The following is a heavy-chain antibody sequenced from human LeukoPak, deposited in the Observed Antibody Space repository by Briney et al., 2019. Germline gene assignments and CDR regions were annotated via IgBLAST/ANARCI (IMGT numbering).Heavy chain of an antibody. CDR1: GFTFSSYS. Sequence: GGSLRLSCAASGFTFSSYSMNWVRRAPGKELEWVSSISSSSSYIYYADSVKGRFTISRDNAKNSLYLQMNSLRAEDTAVYYCARVAVTMIVVVPHYYYMDVWGKGTTVTVSS. J-gene: IGHJ6*03. CDR2: ISSSSSYI. V-gene: IGHV3-21*01. D-gene: IGHD3-22*01. CDR3: ARVAVTMIVVVPHYYYMDV.